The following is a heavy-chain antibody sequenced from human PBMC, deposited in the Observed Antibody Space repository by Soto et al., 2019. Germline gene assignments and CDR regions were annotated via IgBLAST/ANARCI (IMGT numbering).Heavy chain of an antibody. Sequence: ASVKVSCKASGGTFSSYAISWVRQAPGQGLEWMGGIIPIFGTANYAQKFQGRVTITADESTSTAYMELSSLRSEDTAVYYCARGAGSGNPLDYWGQGTLVTVSS. CDR2: IIPIFGTA. V-gene: IGHV1-69*13. CDR1: GGTFSSYA. J-gene: IGHJ4*02. CDR3: ARGAGSGNPLDY. D-gene: IGHD2-15*01.